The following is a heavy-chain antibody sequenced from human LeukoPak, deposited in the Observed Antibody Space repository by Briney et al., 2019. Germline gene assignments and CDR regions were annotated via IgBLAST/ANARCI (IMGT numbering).Heavy chain of an antibody. CDR3: ARDSALGPGALDY. Sequence: GASVKVSCKASGGTFSSYAISWVRQAPGQGLEWMGIINPSGGSTSYAQKFQGRVTMTRDTSTSTVYMELSSLRSEDTAVYYCARDSALGPGALDYWGQGTLVTVSS. D-gene: IGHD3-10*01. J-gene: IGHJ4*02. V-gene: IGHV1-46*01. CDR2: INPSGGST. CDR1: GGTFSSYA.